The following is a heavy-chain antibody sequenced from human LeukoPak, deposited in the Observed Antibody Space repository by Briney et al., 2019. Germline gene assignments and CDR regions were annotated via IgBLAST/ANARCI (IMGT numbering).Heavy chain of an antibody. Sequence: ASVKVSCKVSGYTFTDYYTHWVQQAPGKGLEWKGLVDPEDGETIYAEKFQGRVTITADTSTDTAYMELSSLRSEDTAVYYCATALGHIVVVTAISGRNWFDPWGQGTLVTVSS. J-gene: IGHJ5*02. CDR2: VDPEDGET. CDR1: GYTFTDYY. D-gene: IGHD2-21*02. CDR3: ATALGHIVVVTAISGRNWFDP. V-gene: IGHV1-69-2*01.